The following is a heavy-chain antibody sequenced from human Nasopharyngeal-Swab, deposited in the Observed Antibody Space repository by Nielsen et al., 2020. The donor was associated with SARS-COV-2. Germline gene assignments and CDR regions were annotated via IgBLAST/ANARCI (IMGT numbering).Heavy chain of an antibody. J-gene: IGHJ4*02. CDR2: ISAYNGNT. V-gene: IGHV1-18*01. CDR1: GYTFTSYG. Sequence: ASVKVSCKASGYTFTSYGISWVRQAPGQGLEWMGWISAYNGNTNYAQKLQGRVTMTTDTSTSTAYMELRSLRSDDTAVYYCAIVDYGGNFGQNGFGVDDYWGQGTLVTVSS. CDR3: AIVDYGGNFGQNGFGVDDY. D-gene: IGHD4-23*01.